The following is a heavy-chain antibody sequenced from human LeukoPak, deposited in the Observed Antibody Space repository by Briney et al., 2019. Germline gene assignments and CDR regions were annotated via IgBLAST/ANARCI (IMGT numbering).Heavy chain of an antibody. CDR3: AREEGESDWLNYYYYGMDV. D-gene: IGHD3-9*01. V-gene: IGHV1-18*04. CDR2: ISAYNGNT. J-gene: IGHJ6*04. Sequence: ASVTVSFKASGYTFTSYGISWVRQAPGQGLEWMGWISAYNGNTNYAQKLQGRVTMTTDTSTSTAYIELRSLRSDDTAVYYCAREEGESDWLNYYYYGMDVWGKGTTVTVSS. CDR1: GYTFTSYG.